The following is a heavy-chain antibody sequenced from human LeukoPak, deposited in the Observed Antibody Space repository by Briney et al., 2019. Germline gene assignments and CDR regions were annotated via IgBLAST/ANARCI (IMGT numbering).Heavy chain of an antibody. Sequence: PGGSLRLSCAASGFTFSSYAMHWVRQAPGKGLEWVAVISYDGSNKYYADSVKGRFTISRDNSKNTLYLQMNSLRAEDTAVHYCARGPYDFSDYMDVWGKGTTVTVSS. J-gene: IGHJ6*03. V-gene: IGHV3-30-3*01. D-gene: IGHD3-3*01. CDR3: ARGPYDFSDYMDV. CDR1: GFTFSSYA. CDR2: ISYDGSNK.